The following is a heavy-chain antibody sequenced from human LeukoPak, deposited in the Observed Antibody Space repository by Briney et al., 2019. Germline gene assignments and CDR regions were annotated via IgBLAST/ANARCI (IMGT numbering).Heavy chain of an antibody. CDR3: ARDLGNYFHF. Sequence: ASVKVSCKASGYSFTSYGISWVRQAPGQGLEWMGWISAHNGNTKYAQEVQGRVTMTTDTSTSTAYMEMRSLRSDDTAVYYCARDLGNYFHFWGQGTLVTVSS. V-gene: IGHV1-18*01. J-gene: IGHJ4*02. D-gene: IGHD3-10*01. CDR2: ISAHNGNT. CDR1: GYSFTSYG.